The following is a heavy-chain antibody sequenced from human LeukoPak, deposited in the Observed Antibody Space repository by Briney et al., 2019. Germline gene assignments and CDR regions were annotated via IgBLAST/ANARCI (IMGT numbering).Heavy chain of an antibody. CDR3: ARGYVVVVPAAMPPGYYYYGMDV. Sequence: SVKVSCKASGGTFSSYAISWVRQAPGQGLEWMGGIIPIFGTANYAQKFQGRVTITADESTSTAYMELSSLRSEDTAVYYCARGYVVVVPAAMPPGYYYYGMDVWGQGTTVTVSS. J-gene: IGHJ6*02. CDR2: IIPIFGTA. V-gene: IGHV1-69*13. CDR1: GGTFSSYA. D-gene: IGHD2-2*01.